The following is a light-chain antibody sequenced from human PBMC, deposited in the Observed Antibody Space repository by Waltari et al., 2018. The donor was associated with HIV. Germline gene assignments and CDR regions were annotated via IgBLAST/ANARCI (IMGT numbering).Light chain of an antibody. Sequence: DIQLTQSPSFLSASVRDRVTIPCRASQDISSHLAWYQQKPGKAPKLLIYSASTLESGVPSRFSGTRFGTEFTLTISSLQPEDFATYYCQQLDPYPITFGQGTRLEIK. J-gene: IGKJ5*01. CDR1: QDISSH. CDR2: SAS. V-gene: IGKV1-9*01. CDR3: QQLDPYPIT.